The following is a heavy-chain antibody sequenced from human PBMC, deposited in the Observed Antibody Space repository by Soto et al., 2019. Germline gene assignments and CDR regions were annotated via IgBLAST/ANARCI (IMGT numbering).Heavy chain of an antibody. D-gene: IGHD2-8*01. Sequence: ASVKVSCTASGYTFTRCGISWVRQATGQGLEWMGWISGYNGDTTYAQKFQGRVTMTIDTSTSTAYMELRSLTSDDTAVYYCAKNGQPPYYYYGLDVWGQGTKVTVSS. CDR3: AKNGQPPYYYYGLDV. CDR2: ISGYNGDT. CDR1: GYTFTRCG. J-gene: IGHJ6*02. V-gene: IGHV1-18*01.